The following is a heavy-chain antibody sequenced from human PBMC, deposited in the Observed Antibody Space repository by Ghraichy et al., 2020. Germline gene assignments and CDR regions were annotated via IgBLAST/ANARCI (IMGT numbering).Heavy chain of an antibody. V-gene: IGHV1-18*01. CDR3: ARDWQYKFDY. CDR2: IANHNGNA. D-gene: IGHD1-1*01. J-gene: IGHJ4*02. Sequence: ASVKVSFKASGYTFTSYGISWVRQAPGQGLEWVGWIANHNGNANFVQNFQGRVTLATDPSTSTVYMELRSLTSDDTAVYYCARDWQYKFDYWGQGTLVTVSS. CDR1: GYTFTSYG.